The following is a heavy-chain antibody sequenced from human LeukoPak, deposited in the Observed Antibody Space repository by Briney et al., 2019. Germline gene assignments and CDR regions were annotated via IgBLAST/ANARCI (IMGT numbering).Heavy chain of an antibody. CDR3: AKDNDSWDSRRGSDS. D-gene: IGHD1-26*01. J-gene: IGHJ4*02. CDR2: ISASGGST. CDR1: GFPSSNYG. V-gene: IGHV3-23*01. Sequence: QAGGSLTLPCAASGFPSSNYGMTWVRQAPGKGLEWVSAISASGGSTYYADSVKGRFTLSRDNSKNTLYLQVNSLRADDTAVYYCAKDNDSWDSRRGSDSWGQGTLVIVSS.